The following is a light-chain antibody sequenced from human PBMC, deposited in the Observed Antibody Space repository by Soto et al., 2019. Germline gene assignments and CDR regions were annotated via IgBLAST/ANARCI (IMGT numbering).Light chain of an antibody. J-gene: IGLJ1*01. V-gene: IGLV1-44*01. CDR3: AAWDDSLYGLV. Sequence: QSVLTKPPSASGTPGQRVTLSCSGSSSNIGRNTVNWYQQLPGTAPKLLIYNNNQRPSGVPDRFSGSKSGTSASLAISGLQTADEADYYCAAWDDSLYGLVFGTGTKVTGL. CDR1: SSNIGRNT. CDR2: NNN.